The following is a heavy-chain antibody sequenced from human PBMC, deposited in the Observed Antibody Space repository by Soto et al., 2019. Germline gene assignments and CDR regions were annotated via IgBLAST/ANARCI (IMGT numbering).Heavy chain of an antibody. J-gene: IGHJ4*02. Sequence: EVQLVQSGAELKKPGESLRISCQGSKDNLNNYWIAWVRQMPGKGLELMGRIDPSDSQTIYSPALQGHVTITSDKSISTAYLQWSSLRASDSATDYCATSKKHVETDDFDQWGQGTLVTVSS. CDR1: KDNLNNYW. V-gene: IGHV5-10-1*03. CDR2: IDPSDSQT. D-gene: IGHD3-3*01. CDR3: ATSKKHVETDDFDQ.